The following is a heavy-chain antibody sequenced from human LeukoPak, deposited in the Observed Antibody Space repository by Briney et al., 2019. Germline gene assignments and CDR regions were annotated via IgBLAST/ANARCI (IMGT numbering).Heavy chain of an antibody. Sequence: GGSLRLSCAASGFTFSSYGMHWVRQAPGKGLEWLAVISYDGSNKYYADSVKGRFTISRDNSKNTLHLQMNSLRAEDAAVYYCAKDRGNSGWYYFDYWGQGTLVTVSS. D-gene: IGHD6-19*01. J-gene: IGHJ4*02. CDR2: ISYDGSNK. V-gene: IGHV3-30*18. CDR3: AKDRGNSGWYYFDY. CDR1: GFTFSSYG.